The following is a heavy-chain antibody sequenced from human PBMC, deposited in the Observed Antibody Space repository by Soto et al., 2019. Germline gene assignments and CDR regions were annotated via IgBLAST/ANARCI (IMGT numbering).Heavy chain of an antibody. CDR2: ISAYNGNT. D-gene: IGHD6-13*01. Sequence: ASVKVSCKASGYTFTSYDINWVRRATGQGLEWMGWISAYNGNTNYAQKLQGRVTMTTDTSTSTAYMELRSLRSDDTAVYYCARVGAAAGSNWFDPWGQGTLVTVSS. V-gene: IGHV1-18*01. CDR1: GYTFTSYD. CDR3: ARVGAAAGSNWFDP. J-gene: IGHJ5*02.